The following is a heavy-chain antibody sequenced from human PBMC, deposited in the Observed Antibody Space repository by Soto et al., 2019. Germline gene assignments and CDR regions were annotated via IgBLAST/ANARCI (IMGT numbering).Heavy chain of an antibody. CDR2: ISGSGGST. Sequence: EVQLLESGGGLVQPGGSLRLSCAASGFTFSSYAMSWVRQAPGKGLEWVSAISGSGGSTYYADSVKGRFTIPRDNAKNTLYLQMNSLRAEDTAVYYCAKKGWGWLQGPDYWGQGTLVTVSS. CDR1: GFTFSSYA. D-gene: IGHD5-12*01. J-gene: IGHJ4*02. V-gene: IGHV3-23*01. CDR3: AKKGWGWLQGPDY.